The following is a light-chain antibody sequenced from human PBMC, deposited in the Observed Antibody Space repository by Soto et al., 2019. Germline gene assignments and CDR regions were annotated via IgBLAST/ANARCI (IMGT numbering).Light chain of an antibody. V-gene: IGLV2-8*01. Sequence: QSALTQPPSASGSPGQSVTISCTGTSSDVGNYNYVSWYQQHPGKAPKLMIYEVTKRPSGDPDRFSGSKSGNTASLTVSGLQAEDEADYYCSSYAGSKTLFGGGTKLTVL. CDR2: EVT. CDR3: SSYAGSKTL. J-gene: IGLJ3*02. CDR1: SSDVGNYNY.